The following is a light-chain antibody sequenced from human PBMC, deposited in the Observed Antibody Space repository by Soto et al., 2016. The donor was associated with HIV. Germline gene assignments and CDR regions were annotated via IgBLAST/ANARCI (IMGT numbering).Light chain of an antibody. CDR1: QDISSA. Sequence: AIQLTQSPSSLSASVGDRVAITCRASQDISSALAWYQQRPGKAPKLLIYDASSLESGVPSRFSGSGSATDFTLTISSLQPEDFATYYCQQFNNYPLTFGRGTRWR. CDR3: QQFNNYPLT. V-gene: IGKV1D-13*01. J-gene: IGKJ4*01. CDR2: DAS.